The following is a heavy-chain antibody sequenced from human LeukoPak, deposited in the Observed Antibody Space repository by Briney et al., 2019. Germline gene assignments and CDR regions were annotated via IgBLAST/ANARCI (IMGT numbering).Heavy chain of an antibody. J-gene: IGHJ4*02. CDR2: IYNGDGT. CDR1: GFTFSDYY. V-gene: IGHV3-66*01. D-gene: IGHD2-15*01. Sequence: GGSLRLSCAASGFTFSDYYMSWIRQAPGKGLEWVSVIYNGDGTGYADSVKGRFTISRDNSQNTVSLQMDSLRVGDTAVYFCVRNLRYCSDGSCSPWGQGTLVTVSS. CDR3: VRNLRYCSDGSCSP.